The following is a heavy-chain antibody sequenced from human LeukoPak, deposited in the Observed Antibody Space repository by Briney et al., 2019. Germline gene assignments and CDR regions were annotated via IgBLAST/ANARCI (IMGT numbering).Heavy chain of an antibody. CDR3: ARSYDSSGYYYRMPDAFDI. D-gene: IGHD3-22*01. Sequence: GESLKISCKGSGYSFTSYWIGWVRQMPGKGLEWMGIIYPGDSDTRYSPSFQGQVTISADKSISTAYLQWSSLKASDTAMYYCARSYDSSGYYYRMPDAFDIWGQGTMVTVSS. CDR1: GYSFTSYW. J-gene: IGHJ3*02. CDR2: IYPGDSDT. V-gene: IGHV5-51*01.